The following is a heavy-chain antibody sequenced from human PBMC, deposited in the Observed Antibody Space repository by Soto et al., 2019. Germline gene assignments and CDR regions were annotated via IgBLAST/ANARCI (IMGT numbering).Heavy chain of an antibody. D-gene: IGHD6-19*01. CDR3: AREYSTGWST. Sequence: PSQTLSLTCAISGDSVSNNSAAWNWIRQSPSRGLEWLGRTYYRSKWYNEYALSVKSRITINPDTSKNQFSLQLNSLTPDDTAIYYCAREYSTGWSTWGQGTLVTVSS. CDR1: GDSVSNNSAA. J-gene: IGHJ4*02. CDR2: TYYRSKWYN. V-gene: IGHV6-1*01.